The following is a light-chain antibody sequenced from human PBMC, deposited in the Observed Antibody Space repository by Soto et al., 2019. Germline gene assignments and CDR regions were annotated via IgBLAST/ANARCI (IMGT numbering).Light chain of an antibody. CDR3: QQYDSSPSLT. Sequence: EIVLTQSPGTLSLSPGERATLSCRASQSVGSSYLAWYQQKPGQAPRLLMYGASSRANGTPDRFSGGGSGRDFTLTISRLEPEDFAVYYCQQYDSSPSLTFGGGTKVEIK. CDR1: QSVGSSY. CDR2: GAS. J-gene: IGKJ4*01. V-gene: IGKV3-20*01.